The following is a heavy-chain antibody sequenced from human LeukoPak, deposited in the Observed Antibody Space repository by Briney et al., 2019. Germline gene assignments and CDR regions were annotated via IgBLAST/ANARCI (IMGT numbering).Heavy chain of an antibody. V-gene: IGHV4-34*01. J-gene: IGHJ6*04. Sequence: SETLSLTCAVYGGSFSGYYWSWIRQPPGKGLEWIGEINYSGSTNYNPSLKSRVTISVDTSKNQFSLKLSSVTAADTAVYYCARARDWSYYYYYYGMDVWGKGTTVTVSS. D-gene: IGHD3/OR15-3a*01. CDR3: ARARDWSYYYYYYGMDV. CDR2: INYSGST. CDR1: GGSFSGYY.